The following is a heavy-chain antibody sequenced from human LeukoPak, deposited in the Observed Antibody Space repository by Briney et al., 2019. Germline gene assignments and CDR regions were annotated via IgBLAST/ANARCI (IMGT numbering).Heavy chain of an antibody. D-gene: IGHD3-10*02. CDR2: ISGSGSTT. V-gene: IGHV3-48*03. Sequence: GGSLRLSCAASGFTFSHYEMNWVRQAPGKGLEWVSYISGSGSTTYYADSVKGRFTISRDNAKNSLHLQMNSLRAEDTAVYYCGRAAGTMFPFSRIYYFDYWGQGTLVTVSS. J-gene: IGHJ4*02. CDR1: GFTFSHYE. CDR3: GRAAGTMFPFSRIYYFDY.